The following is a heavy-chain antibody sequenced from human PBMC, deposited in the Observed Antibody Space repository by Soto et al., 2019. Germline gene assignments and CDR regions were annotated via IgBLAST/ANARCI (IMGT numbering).Heavy chain of an antibody. CDR2: INPNSGGT. V-gene: IGHV1-2*04. D-gene: IGHD3-10*01. CDR1: GYTFTGYY. Sequence: QVQLVQSGAEVKKPGASVKVSCKASGYTFTGYYMHWVRQAPGQGLEWMGWINPNSGGTNYAQTFQGWVTMTRDTSSSTGYMELSRLRSDDTAVYYCARGYYGSGSYYGYWCQGTLVTVSS. CDR3: ARGYYGSGSYYGY. J-gene: IGHJ4*02.